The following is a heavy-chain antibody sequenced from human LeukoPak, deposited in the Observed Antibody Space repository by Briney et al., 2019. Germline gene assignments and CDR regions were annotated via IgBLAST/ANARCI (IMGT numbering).Heavy chain of an antibody. CDR2: IYYSGST. CDR3: AGDILTPDAFDI. J-gene: IGHJ3*02. Sequence: SQTLSLTCTVSGGSISSGDYYWSWIRQPPGKGLEWIGYIYYSGSTYYHPSLKSRVTISVDTSKNQFSLKLSSVTAADTAVYYCAGDILTPDAFDIWGQGTMVTVSS. CDR1: GGSISSGDYY. V-gene: IGHV4-30-4*08. D-gene: IGHD3-9*01.